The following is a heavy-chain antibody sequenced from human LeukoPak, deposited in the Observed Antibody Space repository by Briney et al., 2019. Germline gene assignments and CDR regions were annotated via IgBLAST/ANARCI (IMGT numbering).Heavy chain of an antibody. CDR3: ARVDIGSDAFDI. J-gene: IGHJ3*02. D-gene: IGHD2-15*01. CDR2: INPNSGGT. V-gene: IGHV1-2*02. Sequence: ASVTVSCKASGYTFTGYYMHWVRQAPGQGLEWMGWINPNSGGTNYAQKFQGRVTMTRDRSISTAYMELSRLRSDDTAVYYCARVDIGSDAFDIWGQGTMVTVSS. CDR1: GYTFTGYY.